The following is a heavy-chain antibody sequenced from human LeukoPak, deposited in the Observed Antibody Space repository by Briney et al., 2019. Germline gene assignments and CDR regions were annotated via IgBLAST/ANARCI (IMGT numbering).Heavy chain of an antibody. Sequence: GASVKVSCKASGYTFTDYYMHWVRQAPGQGLEWMGWINPNSGGTNYAQKFQGRVTMTRDTSISTAYMELSRLRSDDTAVYYCARVPDYGGPKDWFDPWGQGTLVTVSS. V-gene: IGHV1-2*02. CDR2: INPNSGGT. CDR1: GYTFTDYY. CDR3: ARVPDYGGPKDWFDP. J-gene: IGHJ5*02. D-gene: IGHD4-23*01.